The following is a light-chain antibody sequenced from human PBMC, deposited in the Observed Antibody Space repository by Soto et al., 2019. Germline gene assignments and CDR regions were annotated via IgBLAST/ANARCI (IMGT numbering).Light chain of an antibody. CDR3: QQVNNYPLT. CDR2: DAS. J-gene: IGKJ4*01. Sequence: IQMTQSPSSLSASAGDKVTLTCLASQGISTFLAWYQQHPGTAPKRLIYDASNLQSGVPSRFSGSGSGTEFTLTISSLQPEDFATYYCQQVNNYPLTFGGGTKVDIK. V-gene: IGKV1-9*01. CDR1: QGISTF.